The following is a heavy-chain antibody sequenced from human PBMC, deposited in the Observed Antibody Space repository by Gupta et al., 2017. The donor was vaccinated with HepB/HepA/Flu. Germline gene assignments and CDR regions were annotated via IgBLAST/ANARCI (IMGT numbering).Heavy chain of an antibody. CDR2: ISGSGGST. CDR3: AKGGYCSSTSCYGLGWFDP. J-gene: IGHJ5*02. Sequence: EVQLLESGGDLVQPGGSLRLSCAASGFTFSSSAVSWVRQAPGKGLEWVSSISGSGGSTNYADSVKGRFTISRGNSKNRVYLQMNSLRAEDTALYYCAKGGYCSSTSCYGLGWFDPWGQGTLVTVSS. CDR1: GFTFSSSA. V-gene: IGHV3-23*01. D-gene: IGHD2-2*01.